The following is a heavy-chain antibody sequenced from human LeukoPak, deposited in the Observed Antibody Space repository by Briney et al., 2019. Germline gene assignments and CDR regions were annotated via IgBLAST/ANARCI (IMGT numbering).Heavy chain of an antibody. Sequence: ASVKVSCTASGYTFTSYDINWVRQATGQGLEWMGWMNPNSGNTGYAQKIQGRVTMTRNTSISTAYMELSSLRSEDTAVYYCARDFPVGYCSSTSCFPWGQGTLVTVSS. CDR1: GYTFTSYD. CDR3: ARDFPVGYCSSTSCFP. J-gene: IGHJ5*02. V-gene: IGHV1-8*01. CDR2: MNPNSGNT. D-gene: IGHD2-2*01.